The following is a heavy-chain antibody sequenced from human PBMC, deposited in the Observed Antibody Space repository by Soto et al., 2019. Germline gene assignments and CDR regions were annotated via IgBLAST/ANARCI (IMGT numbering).Heavy chain of an antibody. CDR3: ARGGVLSGSYYDY. D-gene: IGHD1-26*01. V-gene: IGHV1-3*01. CDR1: GYTFTSYA. Sequence: GSVKVSCKASGYTFTSYAMHWVRQAPGQRLEWMGWINAGNGNTKYSQKFQGRVTITRDTSASTAYMELSSLRSEDTAVYYCARGGVLSGSYYDYWGQGTLVTVS. CDR2: INAGNGNT. J-gene: IGHJ4*02.